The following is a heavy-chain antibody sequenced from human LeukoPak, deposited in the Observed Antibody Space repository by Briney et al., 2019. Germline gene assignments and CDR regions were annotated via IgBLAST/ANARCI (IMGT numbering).Heavy chain of an antibody. CDR2: IKYDGSDK. J-gene: IGHJ4*02. CDR3: ARPSFSSGSYFDH. CDR1: GFTFSSFW. D-gene: IGHD6-19*01. V-gene: IGHV3-7*01. Sequence: GGSLRLSCAASGFTFSSFWMSWVGQAPGKGLEWVATIKYDGSDKYYVDSVRGRFTISRDNAKNSLYLQMNSLSGEDTAVYFCARPSFSSGSYFDHWGQGTLVTVSS.